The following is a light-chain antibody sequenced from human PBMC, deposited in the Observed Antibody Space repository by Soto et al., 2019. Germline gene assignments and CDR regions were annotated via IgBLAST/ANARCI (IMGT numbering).Light chain of an antibody. CDR1: QSVSNRY. Sequence: EIVLTQSPGTLSLSPGEIATLSFRASQSVSNRYLAWYQQKPGRAPRLLIYDASNRATGIPARFSGSGSGTEFTLTISSLQSEDFGVYYCQQYNKWPPWTFGQGTKVDIK. CDR2: DAS. CDR3: QQYNKWPPWT. J-gene: IGKJ1*01. V-gene: IGKV3-15*01.